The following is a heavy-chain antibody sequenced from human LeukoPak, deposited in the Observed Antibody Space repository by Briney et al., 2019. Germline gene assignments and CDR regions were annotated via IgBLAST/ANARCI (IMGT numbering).Heavy chain of an antibody. D-gene: IGHD2-21*02. Sequence: PGGSLRLSGAASGFTFSSYSMNWVRQAPGKGLEWVSSISSSSSYIYYADSVKGRFTISRDNAKNSLYLQMNSLRAEDTAVYYCARDLCGGDCYPTFDYWGQGTLVTVSS. CDR1: GFTFSSYS. CDR2: ISSSSSYI. V-gene: IGHV3-21*01. CDR3: ARDLCGGDCYPTFDY. J-gene: IGHJ4*02.